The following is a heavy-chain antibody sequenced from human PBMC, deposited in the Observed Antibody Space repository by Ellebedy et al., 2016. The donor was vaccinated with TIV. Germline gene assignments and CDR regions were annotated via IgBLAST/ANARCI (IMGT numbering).Heavy chain of an antibody. CDR2: IYYSGST. CDR1: GCSISTYY. CDR3: ATSYDSSGYYDDDAFDI. J-gene: IGHJ3*02. V-gene: IGHV4-59*01. D-gene: IGHD3-22*01. Sequence: MPSETLSLTCTVSGCSISTYYWSWIRQPPGKGLERIGSIYYSGSTKYNPSLKSRVTMSVDTSKKQFSLNLSYVTAADTAVYYCATSYDSSGYYDDDAFDIWGQGTMVTVSS.